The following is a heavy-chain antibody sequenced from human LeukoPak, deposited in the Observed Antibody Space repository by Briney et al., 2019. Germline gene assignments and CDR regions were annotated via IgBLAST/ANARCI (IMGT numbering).Heavy chain of an antibody. V-gene: IGHV4-39*01. J-gene: IGHJ4*02. D-gene: IGHD3-16*02. Sequence: SETLSLTCTVSGGSISSSSYYWGWIRQPPGKGLEWIGSIYYSGSTYYNPSLKSRVTISVDTSKNQFSLKLSSVTAADTAVYYCARQKSDYVWGSYRPFHDYWGQGTLVTVSS. CDR3: ARQKSDYVWGSYRPFHDY. CDR1: GGSISSSSYY. CDR2: IYYSGST.